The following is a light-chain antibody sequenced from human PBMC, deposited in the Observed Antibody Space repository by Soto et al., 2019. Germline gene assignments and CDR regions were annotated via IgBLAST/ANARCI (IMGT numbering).Light chain of an antibody. CDR3: MQGTHRPWT. J-gene: IGKJ1*01. V-gene: IGKV2-30*01. CDR2: KVS. CDR1: QSPLYSDGNTY. Sequence: DVVMTQSPLSLPVTLGQPASISCRSSQSPLYSDGNTYLSWFQQRPGQSPRRLIYKVSNRDSGVPGRFSGSGSGTDFTLKISRVEAEDVGVYYCMQGTHRPWTFGQGTKVEIK.